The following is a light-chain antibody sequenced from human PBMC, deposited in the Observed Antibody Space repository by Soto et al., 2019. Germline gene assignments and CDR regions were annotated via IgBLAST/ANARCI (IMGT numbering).Light chain of an antibody. CDR3: CSYTNRATYV. CDR2: EVS. V-gene: IGLV2-14*01. J-gene: IGLJ1*01. CDR1: SSDVGRYNY. Sequence: QSALAQPASVPGSPGQSITISCTGTSSDVGRYNYVSWYQQHPGKAPKLMIHEVSYRPSGVSSRFSGSKSGNTASLTISGLQAEDEAEYHCCSYTNRATYVFGTGTKVTVL.